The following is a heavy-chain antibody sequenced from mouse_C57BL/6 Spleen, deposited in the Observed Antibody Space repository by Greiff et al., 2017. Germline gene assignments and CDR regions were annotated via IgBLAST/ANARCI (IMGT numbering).Heavy chain of an antibody. V-gene: IGHV3-6*01. CDR1: GYSITSGYY. CDR2: ISYDGSN. Sequence: EVQLQQSGPGLVKPSQSLSLTCSVTGYSITSGYYWNWIRQFPGNKLEWMGYISYDGSNNYNPSLKNRISITRDTSKNQFFLKLNSVTTEDTATYYCARGDYDVWFAYWGQGTLVTVSA. CDR3: ARGDYDVWFAY. D-gene: IGHD2-4*01. J-gene: IGHJ3*01.